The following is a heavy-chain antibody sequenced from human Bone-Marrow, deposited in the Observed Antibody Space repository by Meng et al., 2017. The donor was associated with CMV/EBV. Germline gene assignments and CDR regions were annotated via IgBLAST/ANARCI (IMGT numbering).Heavy chain of an antibody. V-gene: IGHV1-2*02. D-gene: IGHD1-26*01. J-gene: IGHJ3*02. CDR3: ARISGSYADAFDI. Sequence: ASVKVSCKASGYTFIGYYMHWVRQAPGQGLQWMGWINPNSGGTKYAQKFQGRVTMTRDTSISTAYMELSRLRSDDTAVYYCARISGSYADAFDIWGQGTMVTVSS. CDR1: GYTFIGYY. CDR2: INPNSGGT.